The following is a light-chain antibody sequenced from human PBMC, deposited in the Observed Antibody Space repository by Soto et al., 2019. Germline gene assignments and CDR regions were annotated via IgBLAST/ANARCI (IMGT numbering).Light chain of an antibody. CDR2: FDG. CDR1: NIGSKS. V-gene: IGLV3-21*04. J-gene: IGLJ2*01. CDR3: HVWDTSSDHVV. Sequence: SYELTQPPSVSVAPGKTARITCGGNNIGSKSVHWYQQRPGRAPVLVIYFDGDRPSGIPERFSGSNSGNTATLTISRVEAGYEADYYCHVWDTSSDHVVFGGGTKLTVL.